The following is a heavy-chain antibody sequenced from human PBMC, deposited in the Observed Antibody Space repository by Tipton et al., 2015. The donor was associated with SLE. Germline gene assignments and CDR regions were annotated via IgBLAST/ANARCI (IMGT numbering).Heavy chain of an antibody. CDR1: GGSMSGHY. V-gene: IGHV4-59*11. J-gene: IGHJ4*02. CDR3: ARDHFLDY. D-gene: IGHD2/OR15-2a*01. CDR2: ITSSGYT. Sequence: TLSLTCTVSGGSMSGHYWTWIRQPPGKGLEWIGFITSSGYTNYNPSLQSRVTISIDTSKNQCSLKLSSMSAADTAVYYCARDHFLDYWGQGILVTVSS.